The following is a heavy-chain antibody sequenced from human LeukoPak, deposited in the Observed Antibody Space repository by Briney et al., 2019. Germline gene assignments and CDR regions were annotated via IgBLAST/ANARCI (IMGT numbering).Heavy chain of an antibody. D-gene: IGHD2-15*01. CDR1: GYTFTSYY. J-gene: IGHJ6*03. CDR3: ARGSPHLYYYYYYMDV. V-gene: IGHV1-46*01. CDR2: INPSGGST. Sequence: ASVKVSCKASGYTFTSYYMHWVRQAPGQGLEWMGIINPSGGSTSYAQKFQGRVTMTRDMSTSTVYMELSSLRSEDTAVYYCARGSPHLYYYYYYMDVWGKGTTVTVSS.